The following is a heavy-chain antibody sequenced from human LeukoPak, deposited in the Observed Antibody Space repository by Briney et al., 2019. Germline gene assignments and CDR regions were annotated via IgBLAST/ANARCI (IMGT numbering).Heavy chain of an antibody. D-gene: IGHD4-23*01. CDR2: IGGSGGST. Sequence: GGSLRLSCAASEFTFSSYAMSWVRQAPGKGLEWVSAIGGSGGSTYYADSVKGRFTISRDNSKNTLYLQMNSLRAEDTAVYYCAKGLYGGNPTDAFDIWGQGTMVTVSS. V-gene: IGHV3-23*01. CDR3: AKGLYGGNPTDAFDI. J-gene: IGHJ3*02. CDR1: EFTFSSYA.